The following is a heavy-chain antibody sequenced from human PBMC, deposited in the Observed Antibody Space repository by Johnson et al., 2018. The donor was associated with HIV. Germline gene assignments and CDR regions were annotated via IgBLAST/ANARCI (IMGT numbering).Heavy chain of an antibody. CDR2: ISSSGSTI. V-gene: IGHV3-11*04. J-gene: IGHJ3*02. Sequence: VQLVESGGGLVKPGGSLRLSCVGSGFTFSDHYMSWVRQAPGKGLEWVSFISSSGSTIYYSDSVKGRFTISRDNAKNSLYLQMNSLRAEDTAVYYCASFGLAVAADAFDIWGQGTMVTVSP. CDR3: ASFGLAVAADAFDI. D-gene: IGHD6-19*01. CDR1: GFTFSDHY.